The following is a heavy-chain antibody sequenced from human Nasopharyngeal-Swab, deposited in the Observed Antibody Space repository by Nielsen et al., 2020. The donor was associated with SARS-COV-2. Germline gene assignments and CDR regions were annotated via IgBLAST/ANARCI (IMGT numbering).Heavy chain of an antibody. Sequence: GESLKISCAASGFTFRSYAISWVRQAPGKGLEWVSVISGSDYTTYYADSVKGRFTISRDNSKNTVNLQMNSLRVEDTAIYYCAKDRDSGDDSGEYYHYYGMDVWGQGTSVTVS. CDR2: ISGSDYTT. J-gene: IGHJ6*02. CDR3: AKDRDSGDDSGEYYHYYGMDV. V-gene: IGHV3-23*01. CDR1: GFTFRSYA. D-gene: IGHD5-12*01.